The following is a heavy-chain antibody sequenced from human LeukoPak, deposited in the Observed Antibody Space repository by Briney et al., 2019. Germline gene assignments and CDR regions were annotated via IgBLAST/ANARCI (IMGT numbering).Heavy chain of an antibody. D-gene: IGHD6-25*01. V-gene: IGHV4-39*07. J-gene: IGHJ3*02. CDR1: GGSISSSSYY. CDR2: IYYSGST. CDR3: ARELRSVAAARGRAFDI. Sequence: SETLSLTCTVSGGSISSSSYYWGWIRQPPGKGLEWIGSIYYSGSTYYNPSLKSRVTISVDTSKNQFSLKLSSVTAADTAVYYCARELRSVAAARGRAFDIWGQGTMVTVSS.